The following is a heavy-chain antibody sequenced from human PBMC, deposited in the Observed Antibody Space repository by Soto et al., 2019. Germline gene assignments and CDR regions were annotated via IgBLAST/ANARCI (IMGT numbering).Heavy chain of an antibody. CDR3: ARSQGGSSSLDIYYYYYYGMDV. D-gene: IGHD6-19*01. CDR2: IIPIFATA. J-gene: IGHJ6*02. CDR1: GGTFSSYA. Sequence: QVQLVQSGAEVKKPGSSVKVSCKAPGGTFSSYAISWVRQAPGQGLEWMGGIIPIFATAKYVQKFQGRVTITADESTSTGYTELSSLRSEDTAVYYCARSQGGSSSLDIYYYYYYGMDVWGQGTTVTVSS. V-gene: IGHV1-69*01.